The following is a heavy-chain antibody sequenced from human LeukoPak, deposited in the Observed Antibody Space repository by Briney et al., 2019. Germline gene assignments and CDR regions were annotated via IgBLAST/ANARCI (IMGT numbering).Heavy chain of an antibody. CDR2: IKQDGSEK. J-gene: IGHJ6*02. V-gene: IGHV3-7*03. CDR1: GFTFSSYW. D-gene: IGHD6-19*01. Sequence: GGSLRLPCAASGFTFSSYWMSWVRQAPGKGLEWVANIKQDGSEKYYVDSVKGRFTISRDNAKNSLYLQMNSLRAEDTAVYYCAREGRTYSSGWYIVYYYGMNVWGQGTTVTVSS. CDR3: AREGRTYSSGWYIVYYYGMNV.